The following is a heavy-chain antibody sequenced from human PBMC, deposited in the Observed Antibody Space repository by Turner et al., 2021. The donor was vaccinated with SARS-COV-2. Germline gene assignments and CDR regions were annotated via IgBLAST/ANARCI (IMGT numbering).Heavy chain of an antibody. CDR2: ISDDGGLI. D-gene: IGHD3-9*01. CDR1: GFDFDTYA. J-gene: IGHJ4*02. Sequence: QVLLVESGGGVVQSWRSLPLPCTASGFDFDTYAIHWVRQAPGKGLEWVAVISDDGGLIHYAESVRGRFFVSRDNSKNTVDLEMGNLRADDTAIYYCVKPFMQKQSLTYFESWGQGTQVTVSS. CDR3: VKPFMQKQSLTYFES. V-gene: IGHV3-30*18.